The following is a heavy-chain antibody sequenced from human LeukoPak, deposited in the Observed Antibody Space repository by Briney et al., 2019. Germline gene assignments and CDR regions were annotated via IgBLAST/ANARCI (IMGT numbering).Heavy chain of an antibody. CDR1: GDSVSSNTPA. CDR2: TYYRSKWYN. CDR3: ARPQRGAFDY. V-gene: IGHV6-1*01. J-gene: IGHJ4*02. Sequence: SQTLSLTCAISGDSVSSNTPAWNWIRQSPSRGLEWLGRTYYRSKWYNDYAVSVRSRITINPDTAKNQFSLQLNSVTPEDTAVYYRARPQRGAFDYWGQGTLVTVSS.